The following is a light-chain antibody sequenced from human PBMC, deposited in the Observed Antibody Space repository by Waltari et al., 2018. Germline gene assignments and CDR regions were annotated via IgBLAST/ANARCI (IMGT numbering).Light chain of an antibody. V-gene: IGLV1-44*01. Sequence: QSLLTQPPSASGTPGQRVTISCSGGISNIGSNTINWYRQFPGTAPKVLIYSNDKRTSGVPELFSGSKSGTSASLAISGLQSEDEADYYCAAWDDSLGGPVFGGGTKLTVL. CDR2: SND. CDR3: AAWDDSLGGPV. CDR1: ISNIGSNT. J-gene: IGLJ2*01.